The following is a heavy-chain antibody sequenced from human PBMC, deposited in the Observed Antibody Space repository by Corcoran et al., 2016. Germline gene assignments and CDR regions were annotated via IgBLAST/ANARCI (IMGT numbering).Heavy chain of an antibody. CDR3: ARRRRVTMVRGAFDY. D-gene: IGHD3-10*01. V-gene: IGHV4-39*07. J-gene: IGHJ4*02. Sequence: QLQLQESGPGLVKPSETLSLTCTVSGGSISSSSYYWGWIRQPPGKGLEWIGSIYYSGSTYYNPSLKSRVTISVDTSKNQFSLKLSSVTAADTAVYYCARRRRVTMVRGAFDYWGQGTLVTVSS. CDR2: IYYSGST. CDR1: GGSISSSSYY.